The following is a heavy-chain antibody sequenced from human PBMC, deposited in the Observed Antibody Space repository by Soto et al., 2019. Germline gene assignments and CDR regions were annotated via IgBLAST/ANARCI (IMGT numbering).Heavy chain of an antibody. CDR1: GVSISSSS. CDR3: ARQPRTYNFASFAFDI. D-gene: IGHD3-3*01. Sequence: PSETLSLTCTVSGVSISSSSWSWIRQPPGKGLEWIAYLYYSGSINYNPSLKSRVTVSVVTARNQISLKLSSVTAADAAVYYCARQPRTYNFASFAFDIWGQGTMVTVSS. CDR2: LYYSGSI. J-gene: IGHJ3*02. V-gene: IGHV4-59*01.